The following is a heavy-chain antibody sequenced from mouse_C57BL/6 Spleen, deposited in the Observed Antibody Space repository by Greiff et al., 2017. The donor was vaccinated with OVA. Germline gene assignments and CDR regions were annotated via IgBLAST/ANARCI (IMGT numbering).Heavy chain of an antibody. CDR2: INPSNGGT. Sequence: QVQLQQPGTELVKPWASVKLSCKASGYTFTSYWMHWVKQRPGQGLEWIGNINPSNGGTNYNEKFKSKATLTVDKSSSTAYMQLSSLTSEDSAVYYCAREDYYGSSYVRGFDVWGTGTTVTVSS. J-gene: IGHJ1*03. CDR3: AREDYYGSSYVRGFDV. CDR1: GYTFTSYW. D-gene: IGHD1-1*01. V-gene: IGHV1-53*01.